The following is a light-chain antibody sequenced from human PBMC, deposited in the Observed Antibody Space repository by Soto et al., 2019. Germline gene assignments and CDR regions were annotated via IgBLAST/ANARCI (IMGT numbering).Light chain of an antibody. Sequence: QSALTQPASMSGSPGQSITISCTGTSSDGGGYNYVSWYQQHPGKAPKLMIYEVSNRPSGVSNRFSGSKSGNTASLTISGLQAEDEADYYCCSYTSSRTVVFGGGTKVTVL. V-gene: IGLV2-14*01. CDR1: SSDGGGYNY. CDR3: CSYTSSRTVV. CDR2: EVS. J-gene: IGLJ2*01.